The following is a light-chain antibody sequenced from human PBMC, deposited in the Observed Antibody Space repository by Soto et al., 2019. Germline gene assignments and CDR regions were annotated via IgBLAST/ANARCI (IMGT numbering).Light chain of an antibody. CDR1: QSIRKY. CDR3: QQSGDTPPWT. J-gene: IGKJ1*01. CDR2: AAS. Sequence: DIQMTQSPSSLSASVGDRVIITCRASQSIRKYLNWYQHKPGKVPTLLIYAASSLQSGVPSRFSGSGSGTEFTLTITSLQPEDFATYYCQQSGDTPPWTFGHGTKVDIK. V-gene: IGKV1-39*01.